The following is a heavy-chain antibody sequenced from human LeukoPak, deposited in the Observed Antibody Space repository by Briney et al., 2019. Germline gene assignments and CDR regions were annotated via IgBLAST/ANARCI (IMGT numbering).Heavy chain of an antibody. J-gene: IGHJ6*02. CDR3: ASDPRSIAARPDYYYGMDV. CDR2: IIPILGTA. V-gene: IGHV1-69*13. CDR1: GGTFSSYA. Sequence: ASVKVSCKASGGTFSSYAISWVRQAPGQGLEWMGGIIPILGTANYAQKFQGRVTITADESTSTAYMELSSLRSEDTAVYYCASDPRSIAARPDYYYGMDVWGQGTTVTVSS. D-gene: IGHD6-6*01.